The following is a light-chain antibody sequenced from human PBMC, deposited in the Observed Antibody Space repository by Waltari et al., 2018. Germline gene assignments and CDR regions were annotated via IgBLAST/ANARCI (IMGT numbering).Light chain of an antibody. V-gene: IGKV3-15*01. J-gene: IGKJ2*01. Sequence: EIVMTQSPATLSVFPGERATLSCRASQSIRSNLAWYRQKPGQAPRLLIYGASFRATGIPARFSGSGSGTEFTLTISSLQSEDFAIYYCQQYDNWPPITFGQGTKLEMK. CDR3: QQYDNWPPIT. CDR1: QSIRSN. CDR2: GAS.